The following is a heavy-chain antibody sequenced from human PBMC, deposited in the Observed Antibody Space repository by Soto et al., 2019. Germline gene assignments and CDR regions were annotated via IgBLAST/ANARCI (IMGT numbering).Heavy chain of an antibody. D-gene: IGHD3-22*01. J-gene: IGHJ3*02. CDR1: GFTFSSYS. V-gene: IGHV3-48*02. CDR2: ISSSSSTI. Sequence: GGSLRLSCAASGFTFSSYSMNWVRQAPGKGLEWVSYISSSSSTIYYADSVKGRFTISRDNAKNSLYLQMNSLRDEDTAVYYCARVYYYDSSADTDPAAFAFDIWGQGTMVTVSS. CDR3: ARVYYYDSSADTDPAAFAFDI.